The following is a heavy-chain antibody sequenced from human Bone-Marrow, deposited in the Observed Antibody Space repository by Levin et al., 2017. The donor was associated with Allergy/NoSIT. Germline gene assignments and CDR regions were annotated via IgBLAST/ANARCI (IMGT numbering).Heavy chain of an antibody. CDR2: INPNSGGT. J-gene: IGHJ3*02. V-gene: IGHV1-2*02. CDR3: ARDPDYYDRAFDS. CDR1: GYTFTDYY. Sequence: ASVKVSCKASGYTFTDYYMNWVRQAPGQGLEWMGWINPNSGGTNYAQKFQGRVTMTRDTSISTAFLALSGLRSDDTAVYYCARDPDYYDRAFDSWGQGTMVTVSS. D-gene: IGHD3-22*01.